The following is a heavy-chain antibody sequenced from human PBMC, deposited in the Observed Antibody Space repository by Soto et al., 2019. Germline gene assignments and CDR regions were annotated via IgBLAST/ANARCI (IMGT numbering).Heavy chain of an antibody. CDR3: ARRTSRYSSGWYKYYGMDV. V-gene: IGHV5-10-1*01. Sequence: PGESLKISCKCSGYSFTSYWISWVRQMPGKGLEWMGRIDPSDSYTNYSPSFQGHVTISADKSISTAYLQWSSLKASDTAMYYCARRTSRYSSGWYKYYGMDVWGQGTTVTVSS. J-gene: IGHJ6*02. CDR2: IDPSDSYT. CDR1: GYSFTSYW. D-gene: IGHD6-19*01.